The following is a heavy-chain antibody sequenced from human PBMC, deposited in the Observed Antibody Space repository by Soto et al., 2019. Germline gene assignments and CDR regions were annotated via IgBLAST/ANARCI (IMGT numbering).Heavy chain of an antibody. J-gene: IGHJ4*02. CDR3: ARQSPGYSSSWYLFDY. Sequence: LSLTCTVSGGSISSSSYYWGWIRQPPGKGLEWIGSIYYSGSTYYNPSLKSRVTISVDTSKNQFSLKLSSVTAADTAVYYCARQSPGYSSSWYLFDYWGQGTLVTVSS. CDR2: IYYSGST. V-gene: IGHV4-39*01. CDR1: GGSISSSSYY. D-gene: IGHD6-13*01.